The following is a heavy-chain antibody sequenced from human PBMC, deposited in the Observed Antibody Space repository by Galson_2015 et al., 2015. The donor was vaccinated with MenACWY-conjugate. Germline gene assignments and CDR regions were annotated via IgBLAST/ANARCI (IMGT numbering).Heavy chain of an antibody. CDR1: GSTFSNYA. V-gene: IGHV1-3*01. D-gene: IGHD3-10*01. CDR2: INVGSGTT. Sequence: SVKVSCKASGSTFSNYAMHWLRQAPGQRLEYMGWINVGSGTTRSSQKFQDRVTIITDTSANTAYMELSSLRSEDTAGYFCARDPLRYGHYYFDPWGQGTLVTVSS. J-gene: IGHJ5*02. CDR3: ARDPLRYGHYYFDP.